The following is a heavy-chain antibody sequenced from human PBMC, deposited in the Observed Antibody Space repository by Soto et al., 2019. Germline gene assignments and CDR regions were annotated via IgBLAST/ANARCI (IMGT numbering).Heavy chain of an antibody. D-gene: IGHD6-19*01. V-gene: IGHV3-30-3*01. J-gene: IGHJ4*02. Sequence: QVQLVESGGGVVQPGRSLRLSCAASGFTFSSYAMHWVRQAPGKGLDWVAVISYDGTNKYYADSVKGRFTISRDNSKTTLHLQMNSLRREDTAVYYCGRERGYSSGWSEVGLDYWGQGTLVTVSP. CDR2: ISYDGTNK. CDR1: GFTFSSYA. CDR3: GRERGYSSGWSEVGLDY.